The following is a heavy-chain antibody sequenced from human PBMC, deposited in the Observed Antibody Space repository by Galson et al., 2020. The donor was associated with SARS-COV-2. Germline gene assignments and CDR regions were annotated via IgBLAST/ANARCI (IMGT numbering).Heavy chain of an antibody. Sequence: GESLKISCAASRFTFSNYAMNWVRQAPGKGLEWVSGIAGNGASTYYADSAKGRFTISRDNSKNTVHLQMNSLRAEDTAVYYCAKYGGFRYVSKAVVYGLDVWGQGTTVTVSS. CDR1: RFTFSNYA. CDR2: IAGNGAST. J-gene: IGHJ6*02. V-gene: IGHV3-23*01. D-gene: IGHD5-18*01. CDR3: AKYGGFRYVSKAVVYGLDV.